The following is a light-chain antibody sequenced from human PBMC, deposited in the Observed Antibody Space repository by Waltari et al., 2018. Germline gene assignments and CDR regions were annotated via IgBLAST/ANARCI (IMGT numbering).Light chain of an antibody. V-gene: IGLV6-57*02. CDR3: QSYDDNSPDWV. Sequence: NLKLTQPRSVSEAPGKTVIISCTGSSGKIAGQYVRWSRQRQGGAPTSVIYESKQRPSGAPNRFSCSLDSASNSASLTISGLKTEDEADYYCQSYDDNSPDWVFGGGTKLTVL. CDR1: SGKIAGQY. CDR2: ESK. J-gene: IGLJ3*02.